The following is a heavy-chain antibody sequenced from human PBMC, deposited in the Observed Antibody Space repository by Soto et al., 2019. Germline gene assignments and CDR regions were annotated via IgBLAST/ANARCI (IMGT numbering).Heavy chain of an antibody. V-gene: IGHV3-21*04. CDR1: GFTFTRYS. CDR3: ARGPGDIVATGDYFDY. CDR2: ISSTTNYI. J-gene: IGHJ4*02. Sequence: GSLRLSCAASGFTFTRYSMNWVRQAPGKGLEWVSSISSTTNYIYYGESMKGRFTISRDNAKNSLYLEMNSLRSEDTAVYYCARGPGDIVATGDYFDYWGKGTLVTVS. D-gene: IGHD5-12*01.